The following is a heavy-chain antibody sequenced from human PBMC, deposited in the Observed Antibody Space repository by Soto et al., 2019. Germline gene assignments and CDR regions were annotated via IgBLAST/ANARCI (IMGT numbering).Heavy chain of an antibody. D-gene: IGHD3-16*01. CDR2: FKSKTDGGTT. CDR1: GFTFSNAW. CDR3: TTDPGGGGFDY. Sequence: EVQLVESGGGLVKPGGSLRLSCAASGFTFSNAWMNWVRQAPGKGLEWVGRFKSKTDGGTTDYAAPVKGRFTISRDDSKNTLYLQMNSLKTEDTAVYYCTTDPGGGGFDYWGQGTLVTVSS. V-gene: IGHV3-15*07. J-gene: IGHJ4*02.